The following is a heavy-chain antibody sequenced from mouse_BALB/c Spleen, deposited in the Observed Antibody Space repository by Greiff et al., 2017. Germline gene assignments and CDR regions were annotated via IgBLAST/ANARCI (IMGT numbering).Heavy chain of an antibody. V-gene: IGHV5-9-4*01. CDR1: GFTFSGYA. CDR2: ISSGGSYT. CDR3: ARGLRLQAMDY. J-gene: IGHJ4*01. D-gene: IGHD1-2*01. Sequence: EVKVEESGGGLVKPGGSLKLSCAASGFTFSGYAMPWVRQSPEKRLEWVAEISSGGSYTYYPDTVTGRFTISRDNAKNTLYLEMSSLRSEDTAMYYCARGLRLQAMDYWGQGTSVTVSS.